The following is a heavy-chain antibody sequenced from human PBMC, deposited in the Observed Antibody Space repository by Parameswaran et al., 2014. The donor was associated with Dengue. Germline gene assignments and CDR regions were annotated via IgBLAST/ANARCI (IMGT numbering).Heavy chain of an antibody. Sequence: WVRQAPGQGLEWMGGIIPFFGTTNYAERFQGRVIFTADKSRSTAYMDLSSLTSEDTAVYYCARFCSSPSCFHNWFDPWGQGTLVTVSS. V-gene: IGHV1-69*06. CDR3: ARFCSSPSCFHNWFDP. CDR2: IIPFFGTT. D-gene: IGHD2-2*01. J-gene: IGHJ5*02.